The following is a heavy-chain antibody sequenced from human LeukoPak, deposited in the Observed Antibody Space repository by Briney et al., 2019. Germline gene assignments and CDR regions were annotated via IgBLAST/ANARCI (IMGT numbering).Heavy chain of an antibody. J-gene: IGHJ4*02. D-gene: IGHD3-10*01. CDR1: GASVNSSFYF. Sequence: PSETLSLTCSVSGASVNSSFYFWGWIRQPPGKGLEWIGYIYHSGSTYYNPSLKSRVTISVDRSKNQFSLKLSSVTAADTAVYYCARGGYYYGSGSYYKGAFDYWGQGTLVTVSS. V-gene: IGHV4-30-2*01. CDR2: IYHSGST. CDR3: ARGGYYYGSGSYYKGAFDY.